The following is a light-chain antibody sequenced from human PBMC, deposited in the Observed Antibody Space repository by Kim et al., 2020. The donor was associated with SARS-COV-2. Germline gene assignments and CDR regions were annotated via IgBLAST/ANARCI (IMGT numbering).Light chain of an antibody. V-gene: IGKV1-27*01. CDR3: LKYNSAPFT. CDR1: QGISNY. Sequence: DIQMTQSPSSLSASVGDRVTITCRASQGISNYLAWYQQKPGKVPKLLIYAASALQSGVSSRFSGSGSGTDFTLTISTLLPEDVATYYCLKYNSAPFTFGPGTKVDIK. J-gene: IGKJ3*01. CDR2: AAS.